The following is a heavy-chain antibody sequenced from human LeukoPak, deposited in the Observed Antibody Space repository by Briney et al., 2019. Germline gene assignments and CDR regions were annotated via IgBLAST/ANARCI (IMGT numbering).Heavy chain of an antibody. CDR3: ARAYYYYMDV. CDR1: GGSFSGYY. V-gene: IGHV4-59*01. CDR2: IYYSGST. J-gene: IGHJ6*03. Sequence: PSETLSLTCAVYGGSFSGYYWSWIRQPPGKGLEWIGYIYYSGSTNYNPSLKSRVTISVDTSKNQFSLKLSSVTAAYTAVYYCARAYYYYMDVWGKGTTVTISS.